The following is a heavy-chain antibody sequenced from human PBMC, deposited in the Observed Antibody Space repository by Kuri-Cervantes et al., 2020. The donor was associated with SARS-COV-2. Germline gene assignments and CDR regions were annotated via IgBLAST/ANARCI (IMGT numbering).Heavy chain of an antibody. D-gene: IGHD1-26*01. CDR3: ARDKSGSYYDAFDF. V-gene: IGHV3-30-3*01. J-gene: IGHJ3*01. Sequence: GESLKISCAASGFIFNRFAIQWVRQAPGKGLEWVAVVSYDGSSKYYADSVKGRFTISRDNYKNTVYLQKNSLRAEDTAMYYCARDKSGSYYDAFDFWGQGTMVTVSS. CDR1: GFIFNRFA. CDR2: VSYDGSSK.